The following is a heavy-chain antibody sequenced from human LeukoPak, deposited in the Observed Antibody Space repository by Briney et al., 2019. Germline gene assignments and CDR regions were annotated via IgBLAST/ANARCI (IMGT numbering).Heavy chain of an antibody. CDR2: IIPILGIA. D-gene: IGHD6-19*01. V-gene: IGHV1-69*04. Sequence: ASVKVSCKASGGTFSSYAISWVRQAPGQGLEWMGRIIPILGIANYAQKLQGRVTMTTDTSTSTAYMELRSLRSDDTAVYYCARDRGWYAHNYYYYGMDVWGQGTTVTVSS. CDR3: ARDRGWYAHNYYYYGMDV. J-gene: IGHJ6*02. CDR1: GGTFSSYA.